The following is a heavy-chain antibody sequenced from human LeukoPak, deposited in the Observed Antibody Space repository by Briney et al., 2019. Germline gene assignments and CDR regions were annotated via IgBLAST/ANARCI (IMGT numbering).Heavy chain of an antibody. J-gene: IGHJ4*02. Sequence: TGGSLRLSCAASGFTFSTAWMHWVRQAPGTGLVWVSRITDDATTTYADSVRGRFTISIDNAKNILYLQMNSLRVEDTAVYYCVRDRVGPDYWGQGTLVTVSS. CDR3: VRDRVGPDY. V-gene: IGHV3-74*03. D-gene: IGHD1-26*01. CDR1: GFTFSTAW. CDR2: ITDDATT.